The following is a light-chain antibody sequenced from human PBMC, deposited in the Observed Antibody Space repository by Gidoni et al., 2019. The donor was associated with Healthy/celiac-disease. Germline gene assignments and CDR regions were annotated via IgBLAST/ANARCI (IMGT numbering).Light chain of an antibody. J-gene: IGKJ1*01. Sequence: DIQMTQSPSSLSAAVGDRVTSTCQASQDISNYLNWYQQKPGKAPKLLIYDASNLETGAPSRFSGSGSWTGFTFTISSLQPEDIATYSCQQYDNLPWTFGQGTKLDIK. V-gene: IGKV1-33*01. CDR2: DAS. CDR1: QDISNY. CDR3: QQYDNLPWT.